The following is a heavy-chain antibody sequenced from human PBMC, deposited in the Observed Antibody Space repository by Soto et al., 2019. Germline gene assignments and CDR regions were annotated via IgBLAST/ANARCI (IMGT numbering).Heavy chain of an antibody. J-gene: IGHJ4*02. D-gene: IGHD5-18*01. CDR2: ISWNSGSI. Sequence: EVQLVESGGGLVQPGRSLRLSCAASGFTFDDYAMHWVRQAPGKGLEWVSGISWNSGSIGYADSVKCRFTISRDNAKNSLYLQMNSLRAEDTALYYCAKDIRRYSYGAGYFDYWAQGTLVTVSS. CDR1: GFTFDDYA. V-gene: IGHV3-9*01. CDR3: AKDIRRYSYGAGYFDY.